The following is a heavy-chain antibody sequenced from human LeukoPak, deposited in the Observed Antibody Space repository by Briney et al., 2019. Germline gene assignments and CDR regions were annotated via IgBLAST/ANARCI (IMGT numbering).Heavy chain of an antibody. Sequence: PGGSLRLSCAASGFTFSDYAMHWVRQAPGKELEYVSAISSNGGSIHYANSVKGRFTISRDNSKNTLYLQMDSLRAEDMAAYYCARDKIVGATYFDYWGQGTLVTVSS. CDR1: GFTFSDYA. J-gene: IGHJ4*02. V-gene: IGHV3-64*01. CDR2: ISSNGGSI. D-gene: IGHD1-26*01. CDR3: ARDKIVGATYFDY.